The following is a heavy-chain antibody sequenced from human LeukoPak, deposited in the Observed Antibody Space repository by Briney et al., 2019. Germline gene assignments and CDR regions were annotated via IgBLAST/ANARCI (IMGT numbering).Heavy chain of an antibody. Sequence: PGRSLRLSCAASGFTFNDYAMHWVRQAPGKGLEWVAGISWNSGTVGYADSVKGRFTISRDNAKNSLFLQMSSLRVEDTALYYCAKDSYGGSGSYYLYSFDTWGQGTMVTVSS. CDR2: ISWNSGTV. CDR3: AKDSYGGSGSYYLYSFDT. D-gene: IGHD3-10*01. CDR1: GFTFNDYA. J-gene: IGHJ3*02. V-gene: IGHV3-9*01.